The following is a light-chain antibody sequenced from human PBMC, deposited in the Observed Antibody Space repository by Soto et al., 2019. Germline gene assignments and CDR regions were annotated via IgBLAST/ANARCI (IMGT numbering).Light chain of an antibody. CDR3: SSYKISSTLDV. Sequence: QSALTQPASVSGSPGQSITISCTGTSSDVGDNNYVSWYQQHPGTAPKLMIYDVTHRPSGISNRFSGSKSGNTASLTISGLQAEDEADYYCSSYKISSTLDVFGTGTKLTVL. CDR1: SSDVGDNNY. J-gene: IGLJ1*01. CDR2: DVT. V-gene: IGLV2-14*01.